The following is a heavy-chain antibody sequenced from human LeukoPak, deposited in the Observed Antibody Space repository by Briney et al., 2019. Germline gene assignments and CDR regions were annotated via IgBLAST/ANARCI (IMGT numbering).Heavy chain of an antibody. V-gene: IGHV3-23*01. Sequence: SLRXXCAASGFTFSSYGMSWVRQAPGKGLEGVSAISGSGGSTYYADSVKGRLSISRDNSKKTLYMQMNRLRAKGTGVYDCAXDXXYXSNHXDYWGQGTXVTVSS. D-gene: IGHD3-22*01. J-gene: IGHJ4*02. CDR1: GFTFSSYG. CDR3: AXDXXYXSNHXDY. CDR2: ISGSGGST.